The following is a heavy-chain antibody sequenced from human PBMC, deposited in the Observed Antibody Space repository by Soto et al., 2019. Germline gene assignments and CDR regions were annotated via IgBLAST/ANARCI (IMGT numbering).Heavy chain of an antibody. CDR2: IYPGDSDT. CDR1: GYSFTSYW. Sequence: GESLKISCKGSGYSFTSYWIGWVRQMPGKGLEWMGIIYPGDSDTRYSPSFQGQVTISADKSISTAYLQWSSLKASDTAMYYCARVGNYYGSGSYYNPFHWFDPWGQGTLVTVSS. V-gene: IGHV5-51*01. J-gene: IGHJ5*02. CDR3: ARVGNYYGSGSYYNPFHWFDP. D-gene: IGHD3-10*01.